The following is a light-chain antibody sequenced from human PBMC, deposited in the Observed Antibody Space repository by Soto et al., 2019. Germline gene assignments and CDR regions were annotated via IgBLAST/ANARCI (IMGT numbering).Light chain of an antibody. V-gene: IGLV2-11*01. CDR2: DVS. J-gene: IGLJ1*01. CDR1: SSDVGGYNY. CDR3: YSYAGSYTFYV. Sequence: QSALTQPRSVSGSPGQSVTISCTGTSSDVGGYNYVSWYQQYPGKAPKLMIYDVSKRPSGVPDRFSGSKSGNTASLTISGLQAEDEADYYCYSYAGSYTFYVFGTGTKVPS.